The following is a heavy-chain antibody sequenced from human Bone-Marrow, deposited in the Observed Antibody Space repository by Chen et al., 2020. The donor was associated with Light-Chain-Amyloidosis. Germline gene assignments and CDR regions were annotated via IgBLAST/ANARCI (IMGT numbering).Heavy chain of an antibody. V-gene: IGHV3-9*01. Sequence: EVKLVESGGGLVQPGRSLRSSCAASGFTFDDYAMHWVRQAPGKGLDWVSGISWNSGSIGYSDSVQRRFTISRDHAKNSLYLQMNSLRAEDTALYYCAKGAINDCSNPLLDYWGQGTLVTVSS. D-gene: IGHD4-4*01. CDR2: ISWNSGSI. CDR1: GFTFDDYA. J-gene: IGHJ4*02. CDR3: AKGAINDCSNPLLDY.